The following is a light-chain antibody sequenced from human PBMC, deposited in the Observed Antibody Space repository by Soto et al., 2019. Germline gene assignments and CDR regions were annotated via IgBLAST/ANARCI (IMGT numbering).Light chain of an antibody. CDR2: GTS. CDR1: QTVGNIY. CDR3: QWSGGSVS. J-gene: IGKJ4*01. V-gene: IGKV3-20*01. Sequence: EIVLTQSPGTLSLSPGERATLSCRASQTVGNIYLGWYQQKPGQSPRLLISGTSNRATGIPDRFSGSGSGTDFTLTISRLAPEDFAVYYCQWSGGSVSFGGGTKVE.